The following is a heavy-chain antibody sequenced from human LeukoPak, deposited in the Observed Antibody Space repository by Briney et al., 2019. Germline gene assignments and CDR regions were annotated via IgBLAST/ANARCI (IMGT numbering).Heavy chain of an antibody. D-gene: IGHD6-19*01. V-gene: IGHV1-46*01. CDR1: GYTFTPYY. CDR2: INPIGGST. Sequence: GASVKDSCKTSGYTFTPYYMHWVRQAPGQGLDWMGVINPIGGSTVYAQKFQGRITLTRDTSTSTVYMDLSSLRSEDAAVYYCARSSGWYYFDYWGQGTLVTVSS. CDR3: ARSSGWYYFDY. J-gene: IGHJ4*02.